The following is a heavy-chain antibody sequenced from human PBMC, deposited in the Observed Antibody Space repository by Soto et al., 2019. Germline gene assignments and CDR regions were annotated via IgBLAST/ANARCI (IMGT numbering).Heavy chain of an antibody. Sequence: QVQLVQSGAEVKKPGSSVKVSCKASGGTFSSYSINWVRQAPGQGLEWMGGIIPIFGTANNAQKFQGRVTIPADESATTVYMELRSLRSEDTAVYYCARAPNILTVKYYFDYWGQGTLVTVSS. D-gene: IGHD3-9*01. J-gene: IGHJ4*02. CDR1: GGTFSSYS. CDR2: IIPIFGTA. V-gene: IGHV1-69*01. CDR3: ARAPNILTVKYYFDY.